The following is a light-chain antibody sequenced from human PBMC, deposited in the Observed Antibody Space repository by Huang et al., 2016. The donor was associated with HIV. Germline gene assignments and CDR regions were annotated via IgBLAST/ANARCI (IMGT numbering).Light chain of an antibody. J-gene: IGKJ2*01. Sequence: DIQMTQSPSTLSASVGERVTITCRASQSISSWLAWYQQKEGKAPKLLIYDASSLESGVPSRFSGSGSGTEFTLTISSLQPENFAIYYCQQYNSYPYTFGQGTKLEIK. CDR1: QSISSW. CDR2: DAS. CDR3: QQYNSYPYT. V-gene: IGKV1-5*01.